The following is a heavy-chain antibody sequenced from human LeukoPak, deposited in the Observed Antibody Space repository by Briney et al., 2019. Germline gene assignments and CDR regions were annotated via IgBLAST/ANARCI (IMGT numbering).Heavy chain of an antibody. CDR3: ARDGPLAVGWGGGDY. J-gene: IGHJ4*02. Sequence: GSSLKVSCKASGGTFSSYAISWVRQAPGQGLEWMGRIIPILGIANYAQKFQGRVTITADKSTSTAYMELSSLRSEDTAVYYCARDGPLAVGWGGGDYWGQGTLVTVSS. CDR2: IIPILGIA. D-gene: IGHD6-19*01. V-gene: IGHV1-69*04. CDR1: GGTFSSYA.